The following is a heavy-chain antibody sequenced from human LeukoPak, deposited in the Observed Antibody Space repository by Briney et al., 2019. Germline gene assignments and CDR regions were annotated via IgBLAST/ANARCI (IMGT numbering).Heavy chain of an antibody. Sequence: GASVTVSCKASGYTFTSYGISWVRQAPGQGLEWMGWISAYNGNTNYAQKLQGRVTMTTDTSTSTAYMELRSLRSDDTAVYYCARDIGYRSGSYYFDYWGQGTLVTVSS. CDR1: GYTFTSYG. CDR2: ISAYNGNT. J-gene: IGHJ4*02. V-gene: IGHV1-18*01. D-gene: IGHD5-18*01. CDR3: ARDIGYRSGSYYFDY.